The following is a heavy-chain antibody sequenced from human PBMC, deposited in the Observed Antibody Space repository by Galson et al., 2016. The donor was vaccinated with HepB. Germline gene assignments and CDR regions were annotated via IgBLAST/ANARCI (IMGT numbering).Heavy chain of an antibody. D-gene: IGHD3-10*01. Sequence: TLSLTCTVSGGSISSGDFYWSWIRQPPGKGLEWIGYISPGGNTYYNPSLNSRFIISVDTSKNQFSLKPTSVNAADTALYYCARSTPKYYYGSGGAFDIWGQGTLVTVSS. CDR1: GGSISSGDFY. V-gene: IGHV4-30-4*01. CDR3: ARSTPKYYYGSGGAFDI. J-gene: IGHJ3*02. CDR2: ISPGGNT.